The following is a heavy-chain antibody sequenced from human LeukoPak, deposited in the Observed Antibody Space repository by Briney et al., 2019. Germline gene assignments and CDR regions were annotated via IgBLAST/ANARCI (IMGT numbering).Heavy chain of an antibody. CDR3: ASYNYYDSSAYSDL. V-gene: IGHV1-46*01. Sequence: ASVKVSCKASGYTFTSYYMHWVRQAPGQGLEWMGIINPSGGSTSYAQKFQGRVTITADESTSTAYMELSSLRSEDTAVYYCASYNYYDSSAYSDLWGRGTLVTVSS. CDR2: INPSGGST. CDR1: GYTFTSYY. D-gene: IGHD3-22*01. J-gene: IGHJ2*01.